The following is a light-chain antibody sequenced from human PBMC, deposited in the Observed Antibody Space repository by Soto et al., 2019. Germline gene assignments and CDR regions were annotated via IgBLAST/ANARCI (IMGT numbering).Light chain of an antibody. CDR3: QQYGSSSYT. CDR2: GAS. Sequence: EIVWTQSPGTLSLSPGERATLSCRASQRVSSSYLAWYQQKPGEAPRLLIYGASSRATGIPDRFSGSGSGTDFTLTISRLEPEDFAVYYCQQYGSSSYTFGQGNKLEIK. J-gene: IGKJ2*01. V-gene: IGKV3-20*01. CDR1: QRVSSSY.